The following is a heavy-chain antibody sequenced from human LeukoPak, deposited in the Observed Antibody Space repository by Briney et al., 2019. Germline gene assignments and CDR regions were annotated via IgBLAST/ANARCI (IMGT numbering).Heavy chain of an antibody. D-gene: IGHD2-15*01. CDR3: ARGRIYGMDV. V-gene: IGHV3-48*02. J-gene: IGHJ6*02. Sequence: GGSVRLSCAASGVTFSSDSMTWVRQSPGKGLEWVSYISTSSTTIYYADSVKGRFTTSRDNAKNSLYLQMNSLTDEDTAVYYCARGRIYGMDVWGQGTTVTVSS. CDR2: ISTSSTTI. CDR1: GVTFSSDS.